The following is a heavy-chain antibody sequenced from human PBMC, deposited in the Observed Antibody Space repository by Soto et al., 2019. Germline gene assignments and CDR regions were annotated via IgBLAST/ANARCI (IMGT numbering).Heavy chain of an antibody. V-gene: IGHV3-23*01. CDR2: ISGSGCST. J-gene: IGHJ4*02. Sequence: GGSLRLSCAASGFTFSSYAMSWVRQAPGKGLEWVSAISGSGCSTYYADSVKGRFTISRDNSKNTLYLQMNSLRAEDTAVYYCAKDYGCNSGYFDYWGQGTLVTVSS. CDR3: AKDYGCNSGYFDY. D-gene: IGHD4-17*01. CDR1: GFTFSSYA.